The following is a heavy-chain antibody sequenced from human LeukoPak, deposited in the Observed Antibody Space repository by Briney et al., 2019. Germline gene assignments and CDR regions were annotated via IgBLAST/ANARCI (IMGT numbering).Heavy chain of an antibody. CDR1: GFYFANYA. CDR2: TVGGGSPNT. D-gene: IGHD2-15*01. Sequence: GGSLRLSCAASGFYFANYAMSWVRQAPGKGLEWVSATVGGGSPNTYHADSVKGRFTISRDNSKNTLFLQMNSLRAEDTAIYYXXXAPIVSCSGAFCYPFDSWGQGTLVTVSS. J-gene: IGHJ4*02. V-gene: IGHV3-23*01. CDR3: XXAPIVSCSGAFCYPFDS.